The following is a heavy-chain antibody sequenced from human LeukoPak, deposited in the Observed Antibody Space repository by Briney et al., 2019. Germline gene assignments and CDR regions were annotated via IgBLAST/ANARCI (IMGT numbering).Heavy chain of an antibody. D-gene: IGHD3-10*01. CDR2: IHYSGST. CDR3: AAGVEWFDP. V-gene: IGHV4-30-4*01. CDR1: GGSISSGEYF. J-gene: IGHJ5*02. Sequence: PSQTLSLTCTVSGGSISSGEYFWSWIRQPPGKGLEWIGYIHYSGSTSYNPSLKSRVTISVDTSKNQFSLKLSSVTAADTAVYYCAAGVEWFDPWGLGTLVTVSS.